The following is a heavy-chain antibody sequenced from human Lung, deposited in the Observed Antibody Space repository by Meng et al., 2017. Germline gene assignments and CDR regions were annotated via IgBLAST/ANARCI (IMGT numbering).Heavy chain of an antibody. D-gene: IGHD5-24*01. V-gene: IGHV4-34*01. Sequence: WGWSRQRPAMWLGCMGEINHSGCTKYNPSLESRPTLSVDTSPNKLSLKLRSVTAADSAVYYCARGPTKMAHNFDYWGQGTLVTVSS. CDR2: INHSGCT. J-gene: IGHJ4*02. CDR3: ARGPTKMAHNFDY.